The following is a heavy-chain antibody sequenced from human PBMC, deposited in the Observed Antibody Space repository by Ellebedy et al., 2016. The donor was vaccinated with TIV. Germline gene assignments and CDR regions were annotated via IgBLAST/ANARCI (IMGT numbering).Heavy chain of an antibody. Sequence: SETLSLXCTVSSGSISTPTHYWAWIRQPPGKGLEWIGGIHYSGSPYSNPSLNSRVTISVDTSKNQFSLKMISVTAADTAVYYCARGRDYGGNSGFSDYWGQGTLVTVSS. CDR2: IHYSGSP. J-gene: IGHJ4*02. V-gene: IGHV4-39*01. CDR1: SGSISTPTHY. CDR3: ARGRDYGGNSGFSDY. D-gene: IGHD4-23*01.